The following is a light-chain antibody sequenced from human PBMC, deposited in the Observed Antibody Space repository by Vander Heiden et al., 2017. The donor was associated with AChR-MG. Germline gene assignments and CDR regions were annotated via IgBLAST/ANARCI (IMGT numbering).Light chain of an antibody. Sequence: EILMTQSPATLSVSPGERATPPCRASQSVSSNLAWYQQKLGQAPRLLIHGASTRATGIPARFSGSGSGTEFTLTISSLQSEDFAVYYCQQDDSWSTFGQGTQLEIK. CDR1: QSVSSN. V-gene: IGKV3-15*01. CDR2: GAS. CDR3: QQDDSWST. J-gene: IGKJ2*01.